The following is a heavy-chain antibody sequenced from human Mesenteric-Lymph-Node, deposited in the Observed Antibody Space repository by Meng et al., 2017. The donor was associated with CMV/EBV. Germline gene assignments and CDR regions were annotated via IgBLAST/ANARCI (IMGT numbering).Heavy chain of an antibody. CDR2: INPNSGGT. CDR1: YPFTGYY. D-gene: IGHD3-3*01. Sequence: YPFTGYYLHWVRQAPGQGLEWMGWINPNSGGTNYAQKFQGRVTMTRDTSISTAYMELSRLRSDDTAVYYCARTNLAIFGVVSGWFDPWGQGTLVTVSS. CDR3: ARTNLAIFGVVSGWFDP. J-gene: IGHJ5*02. V-gene: IGHV1-2*02.